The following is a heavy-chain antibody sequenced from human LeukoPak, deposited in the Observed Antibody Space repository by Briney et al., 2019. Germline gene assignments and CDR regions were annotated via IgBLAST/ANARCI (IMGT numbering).Heavy chain of an antibody. Sequence: PGGSLRLSCAASGFTFSSYWMHWVRQAPGKGLVWVSRINTDGSSTSYADSVKGRFTISRDNAKNTLYLQMNSLRAEDTAVYYCARVFSMSGVGDFDYWGQGTLVTVSS. V-gene: IGHV3-74*01. CDR1: GFTFSSYW. CDR3: ARVFSMSGVGDFDY. D-gene: IGHD3-10*02. CDR2: INTDGSST. J-gene: IGHJ4*02.